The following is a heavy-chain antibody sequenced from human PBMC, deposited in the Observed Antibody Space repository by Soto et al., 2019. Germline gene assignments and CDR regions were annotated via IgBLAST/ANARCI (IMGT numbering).Heavy chain of an antibody. D-gene: IGHD3-9*01. CDR3: AHSFTYYDILTGYYSYNWFDP. Sequence: SGPTLVNPTQTLTLTCTFSGFSLSTSGVGVGWIRQPPGKALEWLALIYWDDDKRYSPSLKSRLTITKDTSKNQVVLTMTNMDPVDTATYYCAHSFTYYDILTGYYSYNWFDPWGQGTLVTVSS. V-gene: IGHV2-5*02. CDR2: IYWDDDK. CDR1: GFSLSTSGVG. J-gene: IGHJ5*02.